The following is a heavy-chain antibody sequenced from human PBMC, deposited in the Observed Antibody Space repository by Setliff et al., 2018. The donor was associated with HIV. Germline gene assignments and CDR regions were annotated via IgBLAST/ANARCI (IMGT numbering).Heavy chain of an antibody. Sequence: ASVKVSCKASGYTFTGYYMHWVRQAPGQGLEWMGWINPNSGGTNYAQKFQSRVTMTRDTSISTAYMELSRLRSDDTAVYYCARGWGLSYYYDSSGYTPFDCWGQGTLVTVSS. J-gene: IGHJ4*02. V-gene: IGHV1-2*02. CDR3: ARGWGLSYYYDSSGYTPFDC. CDR2: INPNSGGT. D-gene: IGHD3-22*01. CDR1: GYTFTGYY.